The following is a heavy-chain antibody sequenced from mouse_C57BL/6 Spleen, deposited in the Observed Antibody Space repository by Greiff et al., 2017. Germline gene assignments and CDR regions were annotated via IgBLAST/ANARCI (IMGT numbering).Heavy chain of an antibody. D-gene: IGHD2-4*01. Sequence: QVHVKQSGAELVKPGASVKISCKASGYAFSSYWMNWVKQRPGKGLEWIGQIYPGDGDTNYNGKIKGKATLTADKSSSTAYMQLSSLTSEDSAVYFCARDYDYEVDYWGQGTSVTVSS. CDR2: IYPGDGDT. J-gene: IGHJ4*01. CDR3: ARDYDYEVDY. CDR1: GYAFSSYW. V-gene: IGHV1-80*01.